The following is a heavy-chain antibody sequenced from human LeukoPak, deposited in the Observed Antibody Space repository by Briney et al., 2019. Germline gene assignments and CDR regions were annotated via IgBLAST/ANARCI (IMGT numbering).Heavy chain of an antibody. CDR3: AGHHPRNTVDF. CDR1: GYTFTSYD. V-gene: IGHV1-18*01. D-gene: IGHD2/OR15-2a*01. J-gene: IGHJ4*02. CDR2: ISAYNGNT. Sequence: GASVKVSCKASGYTFTSYDINWVRQATGQGLEWMGWISAYNGNTNYAQKLQGRVTMTTDTSTSTAYMELRSLRSDDTAVYYCAGHHPRNTVDFWGQGTLVTVSS.